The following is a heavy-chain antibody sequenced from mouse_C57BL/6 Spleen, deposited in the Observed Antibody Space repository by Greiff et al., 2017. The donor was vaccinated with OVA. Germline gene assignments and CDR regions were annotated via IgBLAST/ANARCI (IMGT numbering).Heavy chain of an antibody. D-gene: IGHD1-1*01. Sequence: VQLQQPGAELVKPGASVKLSCKASGYTFTSYWMQWVKQRPGQGLEWIGEIDPSDSYTNSNQKFKGKATLTVDTSSSTAYMQLSSLTSEDSAVYYCARRITTVVATRYAMDYWGQGTSVTVSS. J-gene: IGHJ4*01. V-gene: IGHV1-50*01. CDR3: ARRITTVVATRYAMDY. CDR2: IDPSDSYT. CDR1: GYTFTSYW.